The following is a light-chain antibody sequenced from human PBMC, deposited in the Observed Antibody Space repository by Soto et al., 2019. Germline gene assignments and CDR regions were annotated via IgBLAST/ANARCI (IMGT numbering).Light chain of an antibody. CDR1: QSVSGW. V-gene: IGKV1-33*01. CDR2: DAS. Sequence: DIQMNQSPSTLSASVGDTVTVTCRASQSVSGWLAWYQQKPGRAPKLLIYDASNLEAGVPSRFRGSGSGTDFTFTISRLQPEDIATYYCQQYENLPTFGQGTRLEI. CDR3: QQYENLPT. J-gene: IGKJ5*01.